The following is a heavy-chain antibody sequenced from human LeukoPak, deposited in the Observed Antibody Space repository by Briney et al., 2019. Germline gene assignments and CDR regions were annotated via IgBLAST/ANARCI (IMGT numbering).Heavy chain of an antibody. CDR1: GGSFSGYY. CDR3: ARGDYNSSSGY. CDR2: INHSGST. Sequence: TSETLSLTCAVYGGSFSGYYWSWIRQPPGKGLEWIGEINHSGSTNYNPSLKSRVTISVDTSKNRFSLKLSSVTAADTAVYYCARGDYNSSSGYWSQGTLVTVSS. D-gene: IGHD6-13*01. V-gene: IGHV4-34*01. J-gene: IGHJ4*02.